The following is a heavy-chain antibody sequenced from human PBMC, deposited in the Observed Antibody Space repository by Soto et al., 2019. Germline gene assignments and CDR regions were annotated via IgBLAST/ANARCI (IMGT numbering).Heavy chain of an antibody. Sequence: GGSLRLSCAASGFIFENFSMSWVRQAPGKGLEWISSISGSGFKKYYADSVKGRLTISRDNSKSTVYLELNNLSAEDTAVYHCAKNQGVELVPLATVDWFDPWGQGSVVTVSS. CDR3: AKNQGVELVPLATVDWFDP. CDR2: ISGSGFKK. V-gene: IGHV3-23*01. D-gene: IGHD1-26*01. J-gene: IGHJ5*02. CDR1: GFIFENFS.